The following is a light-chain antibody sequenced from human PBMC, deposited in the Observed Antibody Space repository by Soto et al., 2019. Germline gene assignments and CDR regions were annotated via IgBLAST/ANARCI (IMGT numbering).Light chain of an antibody. CDR3: QQSYSTPVT. J-gene: IGKJ1*01. V-gene: IGKV1-39*01. Sequence: DMQVTQSPSSLSASVGDRVTITCRASQRIDNYLNWYQHKPGKAPKLLIYAASSLQSGVPSRFSGSGSGTDFTLTISSLQPEDFATYYCQQSYSTPVTFGQGTKVDIK. CDR2: AAS. CDR1: QRIDNY.